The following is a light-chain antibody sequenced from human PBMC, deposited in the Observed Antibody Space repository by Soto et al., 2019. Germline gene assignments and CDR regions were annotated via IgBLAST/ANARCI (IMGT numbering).Light chain of an antibody. Sequence: QSVLTQPASVSGSPGQSITISCTGTSSDVGEYNHVAWYKQHPGEAPTLMIYDVSNRPSGVSNRFFGSKSGNTASLTVSRLHFEDEADYYCGSYTSRSTYVFGTGTKVTV. CDR1: SSDVGEYNH. V-gene: IGLV2-14*01. J-gene: IGLJ1*01. CDR2: DVS. CDR3: GSYTSRSTYV.